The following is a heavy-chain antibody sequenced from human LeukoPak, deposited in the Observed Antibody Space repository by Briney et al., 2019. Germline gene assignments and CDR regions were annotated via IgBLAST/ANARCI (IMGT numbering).Heavy chain of an antibody. D-gene: IGHD3-10*01. V-gene: IGHV3-23*01. CDR2: ISGSGGST. CDR3: AKDFTLYGSGSYNGFDY. CDR1: GFTFSSYA. Sequence: GGSLRLSCAASGFTFSSYAMSWVRQAPGKGLEWVSAISGSGGSTYYADSVKGRFTISRDNSKNTLYLQMNSLRAEDTAVYYCAKDFTLYGSGSYNGFDYWGQGTLVTVSS. J-gene: IGHJ4*02.